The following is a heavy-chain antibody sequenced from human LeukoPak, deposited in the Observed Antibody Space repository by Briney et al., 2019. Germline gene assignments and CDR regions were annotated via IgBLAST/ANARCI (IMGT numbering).Heavy chain of an antibody. V-gene: IGHV4-39*01. CDR3: ARHVSGGSCYFDY. J-gene: IGHJ4*02. Sequence: PSETLSLTCTVSGGSISSYYWGWIRQPPGKGLEWIGSIYYSGSTYYNPSLKSRVTISVDTSKNQFSLKLSSVTAADTAVYYCARHVSGGSCYFDYWGQGTLVTVSS. CDR2: IYYSGST. D-gene: IGHD2-15*01. CDR1: GGSISSYY.